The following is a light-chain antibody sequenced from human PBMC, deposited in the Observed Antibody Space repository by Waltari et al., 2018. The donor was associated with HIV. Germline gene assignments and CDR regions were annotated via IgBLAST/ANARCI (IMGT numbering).Light chain of an antibody. CDR3: HQYGTSPPWYT. CDR2: GAS. V-gene: IGKV3-20*01. J-gene: IGKJ2*01. CDR1: QSVSSSY. Sequence: EIVLTQSPGTLSLSPGERATLSCRASQSVSSSYLAWYQQKPGQAPRLLIYGASSRAAGVPDRFSGSASGADFTLTISRLEAEDSAVYFCHQYGTSPPWYTFGQGTKLQIK.